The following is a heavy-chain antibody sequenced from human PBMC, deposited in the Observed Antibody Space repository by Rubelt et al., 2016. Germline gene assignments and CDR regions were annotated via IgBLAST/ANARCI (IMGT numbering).Heavy chain of an antibody. CDR2: IWYDGSNK. D-gene: IGHD6-13*01. V-gene: IGHV3-33*01. CDR1: GFTFSSYG. Sequence: QVQLVESGGGVVQPGRSLRLSCAASGFTFSSYGMHWVRQAPGKGLEWVAVIWYDGSNKYYADSVKGRFTIARVNAKNTLELQMNSLRAEDTAVYYCARDRAGSSSWYPVFGAFDIWGQGTMVTVSS. J-gene: IGHJ3*02. CDR3: ARDRAGSSSWYPVFGAFDI.